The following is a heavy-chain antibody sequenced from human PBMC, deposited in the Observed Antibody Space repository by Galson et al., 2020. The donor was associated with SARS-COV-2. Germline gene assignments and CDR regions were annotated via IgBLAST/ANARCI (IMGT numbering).Heavy chain of an antibody. CDR1: GYRFTSYW. D-gene: IGHD3-16*01. J-gene: IGHJ3*02. CDR2: IDPSDSYT. Sequence: LKISCKGSGYRFTSYWITWVRQMPGKGLEWMARIDPSDSYTNYSPSLQGHVTISADKSISTAYLQWSSLKASDTAMYYCARGDDAFDIWGQGTMVTVSS. V-gene: IGHV5-10-1*01. CDR3: ARGDDAFDI.